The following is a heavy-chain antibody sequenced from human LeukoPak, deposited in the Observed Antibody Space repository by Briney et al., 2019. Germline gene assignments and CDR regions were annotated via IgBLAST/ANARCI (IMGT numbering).Heavy chain of an antibody. Sequence: SETLSLTCTVSGGSISSGDYYWSWIRQPPGKGLEWNGYIYYSGSTYYNPSLKSRVTISVDTSKNQFSLKLSSVTAADTAVYYCARSTVTRCLGLSWGQGTLVTVSS. V-gene: IGHV4-30-4*01. CDR1: GGSISSGDYY. CDR3: ARSTVTRCLGLS. CDR2: IYYSGST. J-gene: IGHJ5*02. D-gene: IGHD4-17*01.